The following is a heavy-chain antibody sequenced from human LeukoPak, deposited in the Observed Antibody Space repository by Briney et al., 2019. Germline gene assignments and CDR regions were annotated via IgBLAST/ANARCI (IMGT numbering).Heavy chain of an antibody. D-gene: IGHD2-2*02. J-gene: IGHJ4*02. V-gene: IGHV3-23*01. CDR3: ARYGFYCSSTSCYIFDN. Sequence: PGGSLRLSCAASGFTFRDSAMDWVRQAPGKGLEWVSLISHSGANTFYADSVKGRFTISRDNAKNSLYLQMNSLRAEDTALYYCARYGFYCSSTSCYIFDNWGQGTLVTVSS. CDR2: ISHSGANT. CDR1: GFTFRDSA.